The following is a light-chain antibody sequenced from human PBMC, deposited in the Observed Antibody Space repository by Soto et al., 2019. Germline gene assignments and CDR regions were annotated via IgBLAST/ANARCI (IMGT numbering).Light chain of an antibody. Sequence: DIQMTQSPSSLSASVGDRVTITCRASQSISSYLNWYQQKPGKAPKLLIYAASSLQSGVPSRFSGGGSGTDFTLTISSLQPADFATYYCQQSYSTPLFTFGPGTKVDIK. CDR3: QQSYSTPLFT. V-gene: IGKV1-39*01. CDR2: AAS. CDR1: QSISSY. J-gene: IGKJ3*01.